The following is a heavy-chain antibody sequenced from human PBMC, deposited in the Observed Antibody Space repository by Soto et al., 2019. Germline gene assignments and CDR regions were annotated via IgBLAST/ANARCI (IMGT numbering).Heavy chain of an antibody. J-gene: IGHJ2*01. CDR1: GFTFSSYG. CDR2: IWYDGSNK. CDR3: ARPGIAVAGYYWYFDL. D-gene: IGHD6-19*01. V-gene: IGHV3-33*01. Sequence: QVQLVESGGGVVQPGRSLRLSCAASGFTFSSYGMHWVRQAPGKGLEWVAVIWYDGSNKYYADSVKGRFTISRDNSKKRLYLQMNSLRAEDTAVYYCARPGIAVAGYYWYFDLWGRGTLVTVSS.